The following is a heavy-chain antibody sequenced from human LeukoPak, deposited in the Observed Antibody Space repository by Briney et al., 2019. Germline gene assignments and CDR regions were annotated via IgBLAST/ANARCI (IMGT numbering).Heavy chain of an antibody. CDR3: ARDLLELGPSGGSYFDY. D-gene: IGHD1-26*01. CDR2: ISSSGSTI. V-gene: IGHV3-48*03. J-gene: IGHJ4*02. Sequence: SGGSLRLSCAASGFTFSSYEMNWVRQAPGKGLEWVSYISSSGSTIYYADSVKGRFTISRDNAKNSLYLQMNSLRAEDTAVYYCARDLLELGPSGGSYFDYWGQGTLVTVSS. CDR1: GFTFSSYE.